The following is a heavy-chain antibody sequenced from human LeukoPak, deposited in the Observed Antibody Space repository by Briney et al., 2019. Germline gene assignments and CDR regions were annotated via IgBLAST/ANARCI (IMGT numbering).Heavy chain of an antibody. D-gene: IGHD2-21*02. J-gene: IGHJ3*02. V-gene: IGHV4-30-4*01. CDR2: IYYSGST. Sequence: PSETLSLTCTVPGGSISSGDYYWSWLRQPPGTGLEWIGYIYYSGSTYYNPSLKSRVTISVDTSKNQFSLHLSSVTAADMAVYYCARYWAVTGAGDAFDIWGQGTMVTVSS. CDR3: ARYWAVTGAGDAFDI. CDR1: GGSISSGDYY.